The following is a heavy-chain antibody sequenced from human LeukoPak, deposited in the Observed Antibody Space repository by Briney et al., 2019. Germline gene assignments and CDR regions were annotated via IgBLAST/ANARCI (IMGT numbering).Heavy chain of an antibody. CDR2: IYYSGNT. CDR1: GGSISIRSYF. V-gene: IGHV4-39*01. Sequence: SDTLSLPCTLSGGSISIRSYFWGPIRQPPGKGLVWIGSIYYSGNTYYNPSLKSRVTKTVNTSKNQFTLKLSSVAAADTAVYYCASPVRLGYWGQGTMVTVSS. D-gene: IGHD7-27*01. J-gene: IGHJ4*02. CDR3: ASPVRLGY.